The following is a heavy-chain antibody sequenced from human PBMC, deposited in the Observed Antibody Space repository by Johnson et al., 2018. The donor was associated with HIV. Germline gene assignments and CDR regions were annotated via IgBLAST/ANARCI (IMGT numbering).Heavy chain of an antibody. CDR1: GFTFSNFG. CDR2: LSYDGSNK. Sequence: VQLVESGGGVVQPGRSLRLSCAASGFTFSNFGMHWVRQAPGKGLEWVAVLSYDGSNKYYADSVKGRFTISRDNAKNSLYLQMNGLRAEDTAVYYCARDASLRFLEWFDAFDIWGQGTMVTVSS. V-gene: IGHV3-30*19. D-gene: IGHD3-3*01. CDR3: ARDASLRFLEWFDAFDI. J-gene: IGHJ3*02.